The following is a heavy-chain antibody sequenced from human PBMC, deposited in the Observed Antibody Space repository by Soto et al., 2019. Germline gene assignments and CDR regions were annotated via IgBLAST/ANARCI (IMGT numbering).Heavy chain of an antibody. D-gene: IGHD3-3*01. V-gene: IGHV4-30-4*01. Sequence: SETLSLTCTVSGGSTSSGDYYWSWIRQPPGKGLEWIGYIYYSGSTYYNPSLKSRVTISVDTSKNQFSLKLSSVTAADTAVYYCARALWSGFGMDVWGQGTTVTVSS. J-gene: IGHJ6*02. CDR3: ARALWSGFGMDV. CDR2: IYYSGST. CDR1: GGSTSSGDYY.